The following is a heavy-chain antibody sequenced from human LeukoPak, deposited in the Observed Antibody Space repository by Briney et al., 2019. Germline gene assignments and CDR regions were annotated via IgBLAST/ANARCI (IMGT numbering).Heavy chain of an antibody. V-gene: IGHV3-30*02. CDR1: GFTFSSYG. D-gene: IGHD5-18*01. CDR2: IWYDGSNK. CDR3: AKDRGYSYGGDFDY. Sequence: PGGSLRLSCAASGFTFSSYGMHWVRQAPGKGLEWVAVIWYDGSNKYYADSVKGRFTISRDNSKNTLYLQMNSLRAEDTAVYYCAKDRGYSYGGDFDYWGQGTLVTVSS. J-gene: IGHJ4*02.